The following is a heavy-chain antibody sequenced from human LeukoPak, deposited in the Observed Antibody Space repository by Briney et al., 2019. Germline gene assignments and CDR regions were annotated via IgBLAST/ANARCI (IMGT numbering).Heavy chain of an antibody. CDR1: GFTFRNYP. V-gene: IGHV3-30-3*01. CDR3: ARGYGGNPAPNWYFDL. Sequence: PGGSLRLSCAASGFTFRNYPMHWVRQAPGRGLEWVAIISYDRNNKYEDSVKGRFTISRDNSKNTLYLQMNSLRTEDTAVYYCARGYGGNPAPNWYFDLWGRGTLVTVSS. J-gene: IGHJ2*01. D-gene: IGHD4-23*01. CDR2: ISYDRNNK.